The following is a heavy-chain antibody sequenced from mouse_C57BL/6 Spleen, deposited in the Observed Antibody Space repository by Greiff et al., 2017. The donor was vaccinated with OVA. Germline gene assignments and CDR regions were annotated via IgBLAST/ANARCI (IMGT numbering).Heavy chain of an antibody. Sequence: EVQLVESGGGLVKPGGSLKLSCAASGFTFSDYGMHWVRQAPEKGLEWVAYISSGSSTIYYADTVKGRFTISRDNAKNTLFLQMTSLRSEDTAMYYCARSDYEWYFDVWGTGTTVTVSS. CDR1: GFTFSDYG. CDR2: ISSGSSTI. V-gene: IGHV5-17*01. J-gene: IGHJ1*03. D-gene: IGHD2-4*01. CDR3: ARSDYEWYFDV.